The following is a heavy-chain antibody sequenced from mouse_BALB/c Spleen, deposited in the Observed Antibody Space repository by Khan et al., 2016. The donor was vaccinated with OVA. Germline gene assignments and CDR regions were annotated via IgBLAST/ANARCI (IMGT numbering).Heavy chain of an antibody. CDR1: GYTFTDYS. D-gene: IGHD2-2*01. CDR2: INTETGEP. CDR3: ARGGYDGYYYAMDY. V-gene: IGHV9-2-1*01. J-gene: IGHJ4*01. Sequence: VQLQESGPELKKPGETVRISCKASGYTFTDYSMHWVMQAPGKGLKWMGWINTETGEPTYADGFKGRFAFSLESSASTAYLQINNLKNEDTATYFCARGGYDGYYYAMDYWGQGTSVTVSS.